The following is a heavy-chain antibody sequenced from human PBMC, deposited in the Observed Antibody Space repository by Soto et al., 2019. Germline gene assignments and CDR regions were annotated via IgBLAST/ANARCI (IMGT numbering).Heavy chain of an antibody. CDR2: IYYSGST. V-gene: IGHV4-31*03. Sequence: SETLSLTCTVSGGSVSSGGYYWSWIRQHPGKGLEWIGYIYYSGSTYCNPSLKSRVTISVDTSKNQFSLKLSSVTAADTAVYYCARVTQGYCTNGVCSTSDPWGQGTLVTSPQ. D-gene: IGHD2-8*01. CDR3: ARVTQGYCTNGVCSTSDP. J-gene: IGHJ5*02. CDR1: GGSVSSGGYY.